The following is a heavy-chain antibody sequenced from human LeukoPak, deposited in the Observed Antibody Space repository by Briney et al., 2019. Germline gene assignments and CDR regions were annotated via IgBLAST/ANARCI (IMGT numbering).Heavy chain of an antibody. V-gene: IGHV3-21*01. CDR3: ARGPGIAVAPLQH. CDR1: GFTLSSYS. J-gene: IGHJ1*01. D-gene: IGHD6-19*01. Sequence: GSLRLSCEVSGFTLSSYSMTWVRQAPGKGLEWVSSFRSSGRDIIYGDSVRGRFTIARDDAKNSLYLQMNSLRAEDTAAYYCARGPGIAVAPLQHWGQGTLVTVSS. CDR2: FRSSGRDI.